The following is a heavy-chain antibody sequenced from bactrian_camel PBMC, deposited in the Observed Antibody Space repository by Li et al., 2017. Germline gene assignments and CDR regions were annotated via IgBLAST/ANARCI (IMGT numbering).Heavy chain of an antibody. CDR1: GRTLSNTY. D-gene: IGHD2*01. Sequence: HVQLVESGGGLVQPGGSLRLSCSASGRTLSNTYMGWFRQPPGKQREGVAAIHTAGSTAYYADSVKGRFTISRDNANNTLYLQMNSLKPDDTANYLCAAAPYCSGGYHPRDKYDDWGQGTQVTVS. V-gene: IGHV3S54*01. CDR2: IHTAGSTA. CDR3: AAAPYCSGGYHPRDKYDD. J-gene: IGHJ4*01.